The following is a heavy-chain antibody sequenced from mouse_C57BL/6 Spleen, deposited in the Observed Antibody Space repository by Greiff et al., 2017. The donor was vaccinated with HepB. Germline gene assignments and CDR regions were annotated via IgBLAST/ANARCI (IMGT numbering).Heavy chain of an antibody. V-gene: IGHV14-2*01. Sequence: DVKLQESGAELVKPGASVKLSCTASGFNIKDYYMHWVKQRTEQGLEWIGRIDPEDGETKYAPKFQGKATITADTSSNTAYLQLSSLTSEDTAVYYCARSHDDGYYVSYYFDYWGQGTTLTVSS. CDR1: GFNIKDYY. CDR3: ARSHDDGYYVSYYFDY. CDR2: IDPEDGET. D-gene: IGHD2-3*01. J-gene: IGHJ2*01.